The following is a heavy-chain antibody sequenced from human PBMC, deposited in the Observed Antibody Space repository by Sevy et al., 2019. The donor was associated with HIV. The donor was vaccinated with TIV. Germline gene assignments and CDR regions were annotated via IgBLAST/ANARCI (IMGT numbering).Heavy chain of an antibody. Sequence: GGSLRLSCAASGFSFSSYGMHWVRQAPGKGLEWVTFIRHDGSTKYYVDSVRGRFTISRDNSKSTLYLQMNSLRREDTAVYYCVKGPHPAVTTSYGMDVWGQWTTVTVSS. V-gene: IGHV3-30*02. D-gene: IGHD4-17*01. CDR3: VKGPHPAVTTSYGMDV. J-gene: IGHJ6*02. CDR1: GFSFSSYG. CDR2: IRHDGSTK.